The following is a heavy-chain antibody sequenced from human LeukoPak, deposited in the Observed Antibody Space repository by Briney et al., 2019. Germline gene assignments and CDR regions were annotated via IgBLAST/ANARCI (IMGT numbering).Heavy chain of an antibody. CDR3: ARLSAAMVIVY. D-gene: IGHD5-18*01. J-gene: IGHJ4*02. Sequence: SETLSLTCTVSGGSISSYYWSWIRQPPGKGLEWIGYIYYSESTNYNPSLKSRVTISVDTSKNQLSLKLSSVTAADTAVYYCARLSAAMVIVYWGQGTLVTVSS. V-gene: IGHV4-59*08. CDR2: IYYSEST. CDR1: GGSISSYY.